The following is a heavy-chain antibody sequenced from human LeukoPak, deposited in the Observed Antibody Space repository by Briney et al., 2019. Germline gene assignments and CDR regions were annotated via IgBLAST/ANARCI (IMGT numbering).Heavy chain of an antibody. Sequence: SETLSLTCAVYGGSFSGYYWSWIRQPPGKGLEWIGEINHSGSTNHNPSLKSRVTISVDTSKNQFSLKLSSVTAADTAVYYCARVYYYDSSGYYRRHYYFDYWGQGTLVTVSS. CDR2: INHSGST. J-gene: IGHJ4*02. V-gene: IGHV4-34*01. CDR3: ARVYYYDSSGYYRRHYYFDY. CDR1: GGSFSGYY. D-gene: IGHD3-22*01.